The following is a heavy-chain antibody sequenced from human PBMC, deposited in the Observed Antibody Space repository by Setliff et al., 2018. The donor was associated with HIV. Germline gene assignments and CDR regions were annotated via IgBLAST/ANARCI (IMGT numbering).Heavy chain of an antibody. Sequence: SETLSLTCTVSGGSISSGSYYWSWIRQPAGKGLEWIGHIYTNENTNYNPSLKSRVTISVDKSKNQFSLKLSSVTAADTAVYYCARLGDHGSGGWFDPWGQGTLVTVSS. CDR1: GGSISSGSYY. D-gene: IGHD3-10*01. J-gene: IGHJ5*02. V-gene: IGHV4-61*09. CDR3: ARLGDHGSGGWFDP. CDR2: IYTNENT.